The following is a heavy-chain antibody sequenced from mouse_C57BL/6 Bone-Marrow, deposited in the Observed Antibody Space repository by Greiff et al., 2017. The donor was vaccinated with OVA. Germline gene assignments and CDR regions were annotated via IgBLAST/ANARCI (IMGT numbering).Heavy chain of an antibody. V-gene: IGHV1-55*01. CDR3: ARGGDGDGNYFY. D-gene: IGHD2-1*01. CDR2: IYPGSGSS. J-gene: IGHJ3*01. Sequence: QVQPQQPWAELVKPGAFVKMFCKASGYTFPSYWITWVKQRPGQGLEWVGDIYPGSGSSNYNEKVKGKATLTVDTSSSTAYMQLSSLTSEDSAVYDCARGGDGDGNYFYWGQGTLVTVSA. CDR1: GYTFPSYW.